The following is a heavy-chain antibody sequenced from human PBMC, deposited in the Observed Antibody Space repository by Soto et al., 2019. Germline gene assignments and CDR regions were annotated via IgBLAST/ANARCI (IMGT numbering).Heavy chain of an antibody. D-gene: IGHD5-12*01. Sequence: TLSLTCAVSGYSISSGYYWGWIRQPPGKGLEWIGSIYHSGSTYYNPSLRSRVTISVDTSKNQFSLKLSSVTAADTAVYYCAREEVIGGYVFWGQGTLVTVSS. V-gene: IGHV4-38-2*02. CDR3: AREEVIGGYVF. J-gene: IGHJ4*02. CDR1: GYSISSGYY. CDR2: IYHSGST.